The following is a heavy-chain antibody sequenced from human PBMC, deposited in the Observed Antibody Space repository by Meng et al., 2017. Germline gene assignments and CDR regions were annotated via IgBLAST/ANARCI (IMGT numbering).Heavy chain of an antibody. D-gene: IGHD6-6*01. Sequence: QAQLQQWGAGLLKPSETLSLTCAVYGGSFSGYYWSWIRQPPGKGLEWIGEINHSGSTNYNPSFKSRVTISVDTSKNQFSLKLSSVTAADTAVYYCARRRGGSSDWFDPWGQGTLVTVSS. J-gene: IGHJ5*02. V-gene: IGHV4-34*01. CDR2: INHSGST. CDR3: ARRRGGSSDWFDP. CDR1: GGSFSGYY.